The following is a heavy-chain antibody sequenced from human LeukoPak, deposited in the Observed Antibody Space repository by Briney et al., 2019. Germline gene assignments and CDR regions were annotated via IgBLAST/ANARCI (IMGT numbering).Heavy chain of an antibody. D-gene: IGHD3-10*01. V-gene: IGHV3-30*02. J-gene: IGHJ4*02. CDR3: AKEPRGMVRGVITIPRVFDY. CDR1: GFTFSSYG. Sequence: GGSLRLSCAASGFTFSSYGMHWVRQAPGKGLEWVAFIRYDGGNKYYADSVKGRFTISRDNSKNTLYLQMNSLRAEDTAVYYCAKEPRGMVRGVITIPRVFDYWGQGTLVTVSS. CDR2: IRYDGGNK.